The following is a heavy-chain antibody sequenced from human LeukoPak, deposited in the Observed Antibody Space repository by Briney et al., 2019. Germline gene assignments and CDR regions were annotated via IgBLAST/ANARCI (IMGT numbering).Heavy chain of an antibody. Sequence: ASVKVSCKASGYTFTSYYMHWVRQAPGQGLEWMGIINPSGGSTSYAQKFQGRVTMTRDTSTSTVYMELSSLRSDDTAVYYCARCQATGRGSYSFDYWGQGTLVTVSS. D-gene: IGHD1-26*01. CDR2: INPSGGST. J-gene: IGHJ4*02. V-gene: IGHV1-46*01. CDR1: GYTFTSYY. CDR3: ARCQATGRGSYSFDY.